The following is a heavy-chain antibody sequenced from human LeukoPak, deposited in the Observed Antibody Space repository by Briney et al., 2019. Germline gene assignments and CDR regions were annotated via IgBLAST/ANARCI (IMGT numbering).Heavy chain of an antibody. CDR1: GYTFTSYD. J-gene: IGHJ4*02. V-gene: IGHV1-8*03. D-gene: IGHD1-26*01. Sequence: ASVKVSCKASGYTFTSYDINWVRQATGQGLEWMGWMNPNSGNTGYAQKFQGRVTITRNTSISTAYMELSSLRSEDTAVYYCAREWEVSASLRGFDFWGQGTLVIVSS. CDR3: AREWEVSASLRGFDF. CDR2: MNPNSGNT.